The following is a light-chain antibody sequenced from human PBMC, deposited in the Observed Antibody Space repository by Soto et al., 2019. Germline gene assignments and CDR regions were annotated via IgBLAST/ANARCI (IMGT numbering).Light chain of an antibody. J-gene: IGLJ3*02. Sequence: QSALTQPASVSGSPGQPITISCTGTSSDVGIYNYVSWYQQHPGKAPKLMIYEVSNRPSGVSNRFSGSKSGNTASLTISGLQAEDEADYYCNSYTTSSTLVFGGGTKLTVL. V-gene: IGLV2-14*01. CDR1: SSDVGIYNY. CDR3: NSYTTSSTLV. CDR2: EVS.